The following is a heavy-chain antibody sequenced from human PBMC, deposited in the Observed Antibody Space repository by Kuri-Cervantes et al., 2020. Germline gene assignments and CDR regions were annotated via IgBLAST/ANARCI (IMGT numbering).Heavy chain of an antibody. Sequence: GGSLRLSCKASGYTFTSYDINWVRQATGQGLEWMGWMNPNSGNTGYAQKFQGRVTMTRNTSISTVYMELSSLRSEDTAVYYCARGHLVGAPIVVDAFDIWGQGTMVTVSS. V-gene: IGHV1-8*01. J-gene: IGHJ3*02. CDR1: GYTFTSYD. D-gene: IGHD1-26*01. CDR2: MNPNSGNT. CDR3: ARGHLVGAPIVVDAFDI.